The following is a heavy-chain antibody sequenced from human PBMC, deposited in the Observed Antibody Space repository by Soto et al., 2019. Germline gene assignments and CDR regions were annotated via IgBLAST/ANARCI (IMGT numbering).Heavy chain of an antibody. CDR2: IKQDGSEK. CDR3: ARYSYGRPYYYYYGMDV. J-gene: IGHJ6*02. Sequence: PGGSLRLSCAASGFTFSSYWMSWVRQAPGKGLEWVANIKQDGSEKYYMDSVKGRFTISRDNAKNSLYLQMNSLRAEDTAVYYCARYSYGRPYYYYYGMDVWGQGTTVTVSS. D-gene: IGHD5-18*01. V-gene: IGHV3-7*01. CDR1: GFTFSSYW.